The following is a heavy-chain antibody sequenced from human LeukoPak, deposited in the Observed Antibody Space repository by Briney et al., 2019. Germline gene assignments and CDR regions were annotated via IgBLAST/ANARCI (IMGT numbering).Heavy chain of an antibody. D-gene: IGHD3-22*01. CDR3: ARGGCLFVTMIVVVITTGNAFDI. CDR1: GYSISSGYY. J-gene: IGHJ3*02. Sequence: SETLSLTCTVSGYSISSGYYWGWIRQPPGKGLEWIGEINHSGSTNYNPSLKSRVTISVDTSKNQFSLKLSSVTAADTAVYYCARGGCLFVTMIVVVITTGNAFDIWGQGTMVTVSS. CDR2: INHSGST. V-gene: IGHV4-38-2*02.